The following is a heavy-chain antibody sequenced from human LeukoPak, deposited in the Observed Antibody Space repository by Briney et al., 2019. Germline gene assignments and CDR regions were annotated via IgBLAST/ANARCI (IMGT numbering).Heavy chain of an antibody. CDR2: IYYSGTT. J-gene: IGHJ4*02. D-gene: IGHD5-24*01. CDR1: GGSISSGTYY. Sequence: PSETLSLTCAVSGGSISSGTYYWNWIRQPPGKGLEWIGIIYYSGTTYYNPSLKSRTTISVDTSKNQFSLKLSSVTAADTAVYYCARGRDGYNLGWGQGTQVTVSS. V-gene: IGHV4-39*07. CDR3: ARGRDGYNLG.